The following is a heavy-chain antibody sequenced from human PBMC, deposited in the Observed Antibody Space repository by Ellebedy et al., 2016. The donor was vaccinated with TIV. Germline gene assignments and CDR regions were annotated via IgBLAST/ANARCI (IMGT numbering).Heavy chain of an antibody. D-gene: IGHD3-22*01. CDR2: ISSSGSTI. CDR3: ARQTNYYDSSGYYTWFDP. CDR1: GFTFSSYE. V-gene: IGHV3-48*03. Sequence: PGGSLRLSCAASGFTFSSYELNWVRQAPGKGLEWVSYISSSGSTIYYSDSVKGRFTISRDNAKNSLYLQMNSLRAEDTAVYYCARQTNYYDSSGYYTWFDPWGQGTLVTVSS. J-gene: IGHJ5*02.